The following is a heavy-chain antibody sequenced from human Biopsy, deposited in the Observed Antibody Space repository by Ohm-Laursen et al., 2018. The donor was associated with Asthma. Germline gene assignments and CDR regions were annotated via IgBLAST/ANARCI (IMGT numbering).Heavy chain of an antibody. V-gene: IGHV3-30*18. CDR1: GFTFSRYD. CDR3: AKRRGYSDFNGFDY. Sequence: SLRLSCAASGFTFSRYDIHWVRQAPGKGLEWVAVISQDGQTQHYADSVKGRFALSRDNSQNTLYLQMISQRTDDTAVYYCAKRRGYSDFNGFDYWGHGTLVTVSS. CDR2: ISQDGQTQ. J-gene: IGHJ4*01. D-gene: IGHD4-11*01.